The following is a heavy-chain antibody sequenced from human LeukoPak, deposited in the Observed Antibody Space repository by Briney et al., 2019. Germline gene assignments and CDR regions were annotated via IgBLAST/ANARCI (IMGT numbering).Heavy chain of an antibody. D-gene: IGHD4-11*01. CDR2: IYYSGST. CDR3: ARAGYSNYNFDY. Sequence: SETLSLTCTVSGGSISSYYRSWIRQPPGKGLEWIGYIYYSGSTNYNPSLKSRVTISVDTSKNQFSLKLSSVTAADTAVYYCARAGYSNYNFDYWGQGTLVTVSS. V-gene: IGHV4-59*01. J-gene: IGHJ4*02. CDR1: GGSISSYY.